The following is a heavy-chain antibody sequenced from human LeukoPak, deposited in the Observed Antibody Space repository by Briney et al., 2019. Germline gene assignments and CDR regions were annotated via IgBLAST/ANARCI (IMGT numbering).Heavy chain of an antibody. CDR2: IKQDGSEK. V-gene: IGHV3-7*01. J-gene: IGHJ4*02. D-gene: IGHD4-23*01. CDR1: GFTLSSYW. Sequence: GGSLRLSCAASGFTLSSYWMSWVRQAPGKGLEWVARIKQDGSEKHYVDSVKGRFTISGGNAKNSVYLQMNTLRAEDTAVYYCARYIETPRQDLDYRGQGTLVTVSS. CDR3: ARYIETPRQDLDY.